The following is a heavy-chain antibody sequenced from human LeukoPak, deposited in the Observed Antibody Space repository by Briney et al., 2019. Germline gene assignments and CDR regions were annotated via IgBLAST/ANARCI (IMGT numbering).Heavy chain of an antibody. Sequence: GGSLRLSCRASGFTFSSYAMSWVRQAPGKGLEWVSAIIGSGGSTYYADSVKGRFTISRDNSKNTLYLQMNSLRAEDTAVYYCAKVEQWLVRPYYFDYWGQGTLVTVSS. CDR1: GFTFSSYA. J-gene: IGHJ4*02. CDR2: IIGSGGST. V-gene: IGHV3-23*01. D-gene: IGHD6-19*01. CDR3: AKVEQWLVRPYYFDY.